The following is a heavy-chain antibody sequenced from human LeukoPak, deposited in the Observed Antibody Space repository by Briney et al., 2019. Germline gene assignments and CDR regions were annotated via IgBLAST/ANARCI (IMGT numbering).Heavy chain of an antibody. CDR2: ISSSGGTT. D-gene: IGHD6-19*01. Sequence: GGSLRLSCAASGFTFSSYAMNWVRQAPGKGLEWVSGISSSGGTTYYSDSVKGRFIISRDNSKNTLYLQMNSLRAEDTAVYYCAKAGIAVPATPEYCGQGTQVTVSS. J-gene: IGHJ4*02. CDR3: AKAGIAVPATPEY. CDR1: GFTFSSYA. V-gene: IGHV3-23*01.